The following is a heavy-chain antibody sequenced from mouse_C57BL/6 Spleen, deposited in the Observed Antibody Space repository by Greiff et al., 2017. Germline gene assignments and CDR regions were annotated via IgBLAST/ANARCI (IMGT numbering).Heavy chain of an antibody. J-gene: IGHJ4*01. Sequence: QVQLQQPGAELVRPGSSVKLSCKASGYTFTSYWMHWVKQRPIQGLEWIGNIDPSDSETHYNQKFKDKATLTVDKSSSTAYMQLSSLTSEDSAVYYCAIYSNSYAMDYWGQGTSVTVSS. CDR2: IDPSDSET. D-gene: IGHD2-5*01. CDR3: AIYSNSYAMDY. CDR1: GYTFTSYW. V-gene: IGHV1-52*01.